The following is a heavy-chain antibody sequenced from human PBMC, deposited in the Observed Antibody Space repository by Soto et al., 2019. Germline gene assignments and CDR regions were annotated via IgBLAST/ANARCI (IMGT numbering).Heavy chain of an antibody. J-gene: IGHJ3*02. CDR1: GFTFSDYY. CDR2: ITSDGSTK. V-gene: IGHV3-11*04. D-gene: IGHD3-22*01. Sequence: PGGSLRLSCAASGFTFSDYYMSWIRQAPGKGLEWVSYITSDGSTKYYADSVKGRFTISRDNSKNTLYLQMNSLRAEDTAVYYCARDKGSEVTMIVVVQWAFDIWGQGTMVTVSS. CDR3: ARDKGSEVTMIVVVQWAFDI.